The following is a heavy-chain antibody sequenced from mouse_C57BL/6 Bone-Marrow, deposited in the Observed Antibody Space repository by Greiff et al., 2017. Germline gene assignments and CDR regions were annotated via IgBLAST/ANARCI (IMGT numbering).Heavy chain of an antibody. V-gene: IGHV1-81*01. CDR3: ARDRSGYLYAMDY. CDR2: IYPRSGNT. J-gene: IGHJ4*01. D-gene: IGHD3-2*02. Sequence: VQLVESGAELARPGASVKLSCKASGYTFTSYGISWVKQRPGQGLEWIGEIYPRSGNTYYNEKFKGKATLTADKSSSTAYMELRSLTTEDSEVYCCARDRSGYLYAMDYWGQGTSVTVSS. CDR1: GYTFTSYG.